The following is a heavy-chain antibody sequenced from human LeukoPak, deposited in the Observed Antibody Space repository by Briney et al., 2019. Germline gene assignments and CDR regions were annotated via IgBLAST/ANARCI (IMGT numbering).Heavy chain of an antibody. CDR1: GFTFSSYA. J-gene: IGHJ4*02. D-gene: IGHD6-13*01. CDR3: AKSTGYSTTGRDFDS. Sequence: GGSLRLSCAASGFTFSSYAMSWVRQAPGKGLEWVSDISGGGATTFYADSVKGRFTISRDNSKNTLYLQLSSLRAEDTAVYYCAKSTGYSTTGRDFDSWGRGALVTVSS. V-gene: IGHV3-23*01. CDR2: ISGGGATT.